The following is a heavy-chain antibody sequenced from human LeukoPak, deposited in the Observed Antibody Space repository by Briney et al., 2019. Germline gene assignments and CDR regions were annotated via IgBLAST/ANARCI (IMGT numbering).Heavy chain of an antibody. CDR3: AKARSIAARPGGFDY. J-gene: IGHJ4*02. D-gene: IGHD6-6*01. CDR2: IWYDGSNK. CDR1: GFTFSSYG. Sequence: PGRSLRLSCAASGFTFSSYGMHWVRQAPGKGLEWVADIWYDGSNKYYADSVKGRFTISRDNSKNTLYLQMNSLRAEDTAVYYCAKARSIAARPGGFDYWGQGTLVTVSS. V-gene: IGHV3-33*06.